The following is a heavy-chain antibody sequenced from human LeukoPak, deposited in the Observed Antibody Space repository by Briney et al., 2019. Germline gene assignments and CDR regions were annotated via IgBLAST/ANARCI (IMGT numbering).Heavy chain of an antibody. CDR1: GFTFSSYW. V-gene: IGHV3-7*01. J-gene: IGHJ4*02. CDR2: IKQDGSEK. Sequence: GGSLRLSCAASGFTFSSYWMSWVRQAPGKGLEWVANIKQDGSEKYYVDSVKGRFTISRDNAKNSLYLQMNSLRAEDTAVYYCARGPGYYYDSSGYSYYFDYWGQGTLVTVSS. D-gene: IGHD3-22*01. CDR3: ARGPGYYYDSSGYSYYFDY.